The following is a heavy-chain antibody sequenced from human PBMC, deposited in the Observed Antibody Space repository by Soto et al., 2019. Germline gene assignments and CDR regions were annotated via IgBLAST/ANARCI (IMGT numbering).Heavy chain of an antibody. V-gene: IGHV4-59*01. D-gene: IGHD4-17*01. J-gene: IGHJ4*02. Sequence: QVQLQESGPGLVKPSETLSLTCTVSGGSISSYYWSWIRQPPGKGLEWIGYIYYSGSTNYNPSLNRRVTISVDTSKNQFALKLSSVTAADTAVYYCARHTVTWYFDYWGQGTLVTVSS. CDR2: IYYSGST. CDR3: ARHTVTWYFDY. CDR1: GGSISSYY.